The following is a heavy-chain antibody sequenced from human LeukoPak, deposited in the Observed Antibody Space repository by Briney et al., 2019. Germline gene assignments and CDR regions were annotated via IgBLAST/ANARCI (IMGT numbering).Heavy chain of an antibody. Sequence: SETLSLTCTVSGVSISSSSYYWGWIRQPPGKGLEWIGSIYYSGSTYYNPSLKSRVTISVDTSKNQFSLKLSSVTAADTAVYYCARLRYYYDSSGLDPWGQGTLVTVSS. CDR1: GVSISSSSYY. CDR2: IYYSGST. D-gene: IGHD3-22*01. CDR3: ARLRYYYDSSGLDP. V-gene: IGHV4-39*01. J-gene: IGHJ5*02.